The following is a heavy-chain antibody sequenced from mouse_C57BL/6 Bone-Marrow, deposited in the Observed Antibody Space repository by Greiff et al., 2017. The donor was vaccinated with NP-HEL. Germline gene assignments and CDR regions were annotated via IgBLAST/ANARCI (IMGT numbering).Heavy chain of an antibody. J-gene: IGHJ1*03. V-gene: IGHV14-4*01. D-gene: IGHD1-1*01. CDR2: IDPENGDT. CDR1: GFNIKDDY. CDR3: TTMYYYGSSGYFDV. Sequence: VQLQQSGAELVRPGASVTLSCTASGFNIKDDYMHWVKQRPEQGLEWIGWIDPENGDTEYASKFQGKATITADTSSNTAYLQLSSLTSEDTAVCYCTTMYYYGSSGYFDVWGTGTTVTVSS.